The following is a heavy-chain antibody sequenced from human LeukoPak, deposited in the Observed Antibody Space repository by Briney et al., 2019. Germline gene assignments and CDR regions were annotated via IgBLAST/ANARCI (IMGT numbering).Heavy chain of an antibody. D-gene: IGHD5-18*01. J-gene: IGHJ4*02. CDR2: IYHSGST. CDR1: GGSVSSGGYS. Sequence: SETLSLTCAVSGGSVSSGGYSWSWIRQPPGKGLEWIGYIYHSGSTYYNPSLKSRVTISVDRSKNQFSLKLSSVTAADTAVYYCARGSPWRRLWSQRYYFDYWGQGTLVTVSS. CDR3: ARGSPWRRLWSQRYYFDY. V-gene: IGHV4-30-2*01.